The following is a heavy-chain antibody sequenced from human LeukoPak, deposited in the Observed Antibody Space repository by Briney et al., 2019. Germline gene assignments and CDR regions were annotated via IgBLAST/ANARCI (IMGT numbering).Heavy chain of an antibody. CDR2: IYYSAIT. CDR3: ARGARAPDY. CDR1: GGSISSYY. Sequence: SGTLSLTCTVSGGSISSYYWSWIRQPPGKGLEWIGYIYYSAITNYNPSLKSRVTISVDTSKNQFSLKLSSVTAADTAVYYCARGARAPDYWGQGTLVTVSS. V-gene: IGHV4-59*07. J-gene: IGHJ4*02.